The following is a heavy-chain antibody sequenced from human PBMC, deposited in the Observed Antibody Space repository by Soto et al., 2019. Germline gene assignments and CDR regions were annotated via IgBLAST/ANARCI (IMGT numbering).Heavy chain of an antibody. CDR2: ISYSGSTI. V-gene: IGHV3-48*03. CDR3: ARGLRNYYDRSGLHY. Sequence: GGSLRLSCAASGFTFSNYEMNWVRQAPGKGLEWASYISYSGSTIYYADSVKGRFTISRDNSKNSLYLQMNSLRAEDTAVYYCARGLRNYYDRSGLHYWGQGTLVTVSS. CDR1: GFTFSNYE. J-gene: IGHJ4*02. D-gene: IGHD3-22*01.